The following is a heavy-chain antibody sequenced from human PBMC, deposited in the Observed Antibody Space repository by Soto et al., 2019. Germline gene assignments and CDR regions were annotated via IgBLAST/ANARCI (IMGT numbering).Heavy chain of an antibody. Sequence: GGSLRLSCAASGFTFSSYNMNWVRQAPGKGLEWVSYISSSSSTIYYADSVKGRFTISRDNAKNSLYLQMNSLRDEDTAVYYCAREEKWLRPYYYYGMDVWGQGTTVTVSS. V-gene: IGHV3-48*02. CDR3: AREEKWLRPYYYYGMDV. J-gene: IGHJ6*02. D-gene: IGHD5-12*01. CDR2: ISSSSSTI. CDR1: GFTFSSYN.